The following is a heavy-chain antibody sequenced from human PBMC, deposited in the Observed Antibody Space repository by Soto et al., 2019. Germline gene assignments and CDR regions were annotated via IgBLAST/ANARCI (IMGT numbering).Heavy chain of an antibody. CDR2: IYYSGST. CDR1: GGSISSYY. V-gene: IGHV4-59*01. Sequence: SETLSLTCTVSGGSISSYYWSWIRQPPGKGLEWIGYIYYSGSTNYNPSLKSRVTISVDTSKNQFSLKLSSVTAADTAVYYCARARAYYDILTGYLGWFDPWGQGTLVTVSS. D-gene: IGHD3-9*01. J-gene: IGHJ5*02. CDR3: ARARAYYDILTGYLGWFDP.